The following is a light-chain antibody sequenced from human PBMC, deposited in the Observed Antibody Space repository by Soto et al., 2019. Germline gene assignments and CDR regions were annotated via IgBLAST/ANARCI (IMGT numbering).Light chain of an antibody. J-gene: IGLJ2*01. V-gene: IGLV2-14*01. CDR3: SSYTSSSTL. Sequence: QSALTQPASVSGSPGQSITISCTGTSSDVGGYNYVSWYQQHPGKAPKLMIYDVSNRPSGVSNRFSGSKSGNTASLTISGLQAEDEADYYCSSYTSSSTLFGGGTQLTFL. CDR2: DVS. CDR1: SSDVGGYNY.